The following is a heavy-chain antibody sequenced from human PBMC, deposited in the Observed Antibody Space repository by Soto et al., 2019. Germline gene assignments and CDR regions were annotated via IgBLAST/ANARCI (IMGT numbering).Heavy chain of an antibody. CDR3: AKGGSYSRVYFDY. Sequence: QVQLVESGGGVVQPGRSLRLSCAASGFTFSSYGMHWVRQAPGKGLEWVAVISYDGSNKYYADSVKGRFTISRDNSKNTLYLQMNSLRAEDTAVYYCAKGGSYSRVYFDYWGQGTLVTVSS. J-gene: IGHJ4*02. CDR2: ISYDGSNK. D-gene: IGHD1-26*01. V-gene: IGHV3-30*18. CDR1: GFTFSSYG.